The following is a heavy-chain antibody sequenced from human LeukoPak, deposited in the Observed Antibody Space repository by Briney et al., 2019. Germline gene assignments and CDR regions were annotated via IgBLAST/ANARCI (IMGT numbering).Heavy chain of an antibody. D-gene: IGHD5-24*01. V-gene: IGHV3-7*05. CDR1: GFPFSSYW. Sequence: GGSLRLSCAASGFPFSSYWMSWVRQAPGKGLEWVANMKPDGSEKSYVDSVKGRFTISRDNAKNSLYLQMNSLRAEDTAVYYCARGQMAGYWGQGTLVTVSS. CDR2: MKPDGSEK. CDR3: ARGQMAGY. J-gene: IGHJ4*02.